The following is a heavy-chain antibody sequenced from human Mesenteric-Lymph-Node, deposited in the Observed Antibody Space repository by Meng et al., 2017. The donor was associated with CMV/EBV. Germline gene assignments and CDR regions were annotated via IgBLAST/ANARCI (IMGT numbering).Heavy chain of an antibody. CDR1: GFTFSSYA. V-gene: IGHV3-30*04. J-gene: IGHJ4*02. Sequence: GGSLRLSCAASGFTFSSYAMHWVRQAPGKGLEWVAVISYDGSNKYYADSVKGRFTISRDNSKNTLYLQMNSLRAEDTAVYYCARDRGYNYGYSTPPDYWGQGTLVTVSS. CDR2: ISYDGSNK. CDR3: ARDRGYNYGYSTPPDY. D-gene: IGHD5-18*01.